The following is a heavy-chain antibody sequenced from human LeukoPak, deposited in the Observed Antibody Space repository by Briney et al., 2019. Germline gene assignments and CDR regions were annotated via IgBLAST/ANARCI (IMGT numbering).Heavy chain of an antibody. CDR1: GFTFSNYW. V-gene: IGHV3-7*01. CDR3: ATYSSSNGREFQY. J-gene: IGHJ1*01. CDR2: IQQHGSET. D-gene: IGHD2-2*01. Sequence: GGSLRLSCAGSGFTFSNYWMSWVRQAPGKGLEWVANIQQHGSETYYGDSVKGRFTISRDNAKNSLYLQMNSLRAEDTAVYYCATYSSSNGREFQYWGQGTLVTVSS.